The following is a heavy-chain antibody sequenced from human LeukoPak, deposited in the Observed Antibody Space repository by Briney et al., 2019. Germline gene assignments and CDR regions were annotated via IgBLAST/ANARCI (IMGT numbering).Heavy chain of an antibody. CDR3: ALMWGDSSGYYYGTLDY. Sequence: PSETLSLTCTVSGGSISSYYWSWIRQPPGKGLEWLGYIYYSGSTNYNPSLKSRVTISVDTSKNQFSLKLSSVTAADTGVYYCALMWGDSSGYYYGTLDYWGQGTLVTVSS. D-gene: IGHD3-22*01. CDR2: IYYSGST. J-gene: IGHJ4*02. V-gene: IGHV4-59*01. CDR1: GGSISSYY.